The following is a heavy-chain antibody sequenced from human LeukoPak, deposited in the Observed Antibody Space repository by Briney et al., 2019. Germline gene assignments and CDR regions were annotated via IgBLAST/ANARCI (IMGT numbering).Heavy chain of an antibody. CDR3: ARATGDGRHAFDI. J-gene: IGHJ3*02. Sequence: GGSLRLSCAASGFTLRSYTMNWVRQAPGKGLEWVSSIGISSNKIYYADSVKGRFIISRDNAKNSVYLQMNSLRAEDTAIYYCARATGDGRHAFDIWGQGTMVTVSS. D-gene: IGHD7-27*01. CDR2: IGISSNKI. CDR1: GFTLRSYT. V-gene: IGHV3-21*01.